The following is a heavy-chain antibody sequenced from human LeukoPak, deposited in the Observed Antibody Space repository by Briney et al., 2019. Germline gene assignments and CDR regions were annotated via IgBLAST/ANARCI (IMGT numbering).Heavy chain of an antibody. CDR3: ARSSSGLYYFDY. CDR1: GFTLSNAW. J-gene: IGHJ4*02. D-gene: IGHD6-19*01. Sequence: GGSLRLSCAASGFTLSNAWMSWVRQAPGKGLEWVGRIKSKTDGRTTDYAAPVKGRFTISRDDSKNTLYLQMNSLKTEDTAVYYCARSSSGLYYFDYWGQGTLVTVSS. CDR2: IKSKTDGRTT. V-gene: IGHV3-15*01.